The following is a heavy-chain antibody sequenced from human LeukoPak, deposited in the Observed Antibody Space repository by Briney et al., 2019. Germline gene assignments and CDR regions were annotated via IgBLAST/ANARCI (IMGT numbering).Heavy chain of an antibody. V-gene: IGHV3-11*06. Sequence: PGGSLRLSCVASGFTFSASYMPWVRQPPGKGLEWLSYISENSGDTNYADSVKGRFTVSRDNAKNSLYLQMNSLRVEDTAVYYCARDPRTVRIWGQGTLVTVSS. CDR2: ISENSGDT. CDR1: GFTFSASY. J-gene: IGHJ4*02. D-gene: IGHD1-1*01. CDR3: ARDPRTVRI.